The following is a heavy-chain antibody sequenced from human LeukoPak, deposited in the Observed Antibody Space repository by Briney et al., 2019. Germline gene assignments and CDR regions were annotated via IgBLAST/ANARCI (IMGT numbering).Heavy chain of an antibody. CDR1: GFTFNTYG. D-gene: IGHD2-15*01. J-gene: IGHJ6*02. V-gene: IGHV3-33*07. CDR3: ARVGCTGGSCVAYNYYPMDV. Sequence: GGSLRLSCAASGFTFNTYGMNWVRQAPGKGLEWVAIIWYDGSDKYYAESVKGRFTISRDNSKNTLYLQVNSLRDEDTAVYYCARVGCTGGSCVAYNYYPMDVWGQGTTVTVSS. CDR2: IWYDGSDK.